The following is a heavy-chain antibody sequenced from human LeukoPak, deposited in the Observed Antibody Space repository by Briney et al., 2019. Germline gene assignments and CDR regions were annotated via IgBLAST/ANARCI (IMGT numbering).Heavy chain of an antibody. J-gene: IGHJ3*02. Sequence: GGSLRLSCAASGFTVSSNYMSWVRQAPGKGLEWVSVIYSGGSTYYADSVKGRSTISRDNSKNTLYLQMNSLRAEDTAVYYCARGGIMITFGGVIDAFDIWGQGTMVTVSS. CDR2: IYSGGST. D-gene: IGHD3-16*02. V-gene: IGHV3-53*01. CDR1: GFTVSSNY. CDR3: ARGGIMITFGGVIDAFDI.